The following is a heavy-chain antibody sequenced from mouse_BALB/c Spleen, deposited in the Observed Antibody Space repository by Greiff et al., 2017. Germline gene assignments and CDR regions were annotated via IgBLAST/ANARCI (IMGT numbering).Heavy chain of an antibody. V-gene: IGHV1S29*02. CDR1: GYTFTDYN. Sequence: EVKLVESGPELVKPGASVKISCKASGYTFTDYNMHWVKQSHGKSLEWIGYIYPYNGGTGYNQKFKSKATLTVDNSSSTAYMELRSLTSEDSAVYYCARRGYDDYWGQGTSVTVSS. CDR2: IYPYNGGT. J-gene: IGHJ4*01. D-gene: IGHD2-14*01. CDR3: ARRGYDDY.